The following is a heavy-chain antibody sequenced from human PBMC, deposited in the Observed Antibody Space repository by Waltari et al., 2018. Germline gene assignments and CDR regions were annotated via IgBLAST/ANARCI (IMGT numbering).Heavy chain of an antibody. CDR3: ASYLCNRQLVRMGPCGDFDY. J-gene: IGHJ4*02. V-gene: IGHV4-59*01. CDR1: GGSISSYY. D-gene: IGHD6-13*01. CDR2: IYYSGST. Sequence: QVQLQESGPGLVKPSENLSLTCTVSGGSISSYYWSWIRPPPGKGLEWIGYIYYSGSTNYNPSLKSRVTISVDTSKNQFSLKLSSVTAADTAVYYCASYLCNRQLVRMGPCGDFDYWGQGTLVTVSS.